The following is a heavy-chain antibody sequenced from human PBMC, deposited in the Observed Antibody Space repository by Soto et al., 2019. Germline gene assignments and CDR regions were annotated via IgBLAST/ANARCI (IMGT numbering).Heavy chain of an antibody. Sequence: GGSLRLSCAASGFTFSSYAMSWVRQAPGKGLEWVSAISGSGGSTYYADSVKGRFTISRDNSKNTLYLQMNSLRAEDTAVYYCAKDPLDYSNTPFYFDYWGQGTLVTVSS. CDR2: ISGSGGST. CDR1: GFTFSSYA. D-gene: IGHD4-4*01. J-gene: IGHJ4*02. CDR3: AKDPLDYSNTPFYFDY. V-gene: IGHV3-23*01.